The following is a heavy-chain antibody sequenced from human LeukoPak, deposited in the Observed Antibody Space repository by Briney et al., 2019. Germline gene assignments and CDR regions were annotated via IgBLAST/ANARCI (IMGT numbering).Heavy chain of an antibody. D-gene: IGHD3-3*01. V-gene: IGHV3-23*01. CDR3: AKPRHSYDFWVDY. CDR2: ISGNDGST. J-gene: IGHJ4*02. CDR1: GFAFSSYA. Sequence: PGGSLRLSCAASGFAFSSYAMIWVRQAPGKGLEWVSGISGNDGSTFYADSVKGRFTISRDNSKNTLYLQMNSLRAEDTAVYYCAKPRHSYDFWVDYWGQGTLVTVSS.